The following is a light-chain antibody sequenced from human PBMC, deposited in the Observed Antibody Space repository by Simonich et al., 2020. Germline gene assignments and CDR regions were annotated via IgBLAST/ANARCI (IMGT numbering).Light chain of an antibody. CDR2: LNSDGSH. J-gene: IGLJ2*01. V-gene: IGLV4-69*01. Sequence: QLVLTQSPSASASLGASVKLTCTLSSGPRSYAIAWHQQQPEKGPRYLMKLNSDGSHSKGHGIPDRCSGSSSGAERYLTISSLQSEDEADYYCQTWGTGIVVFGGGTKLTVL. CDR1: SGPRSYA. CDR3: QTWGTGIVV.